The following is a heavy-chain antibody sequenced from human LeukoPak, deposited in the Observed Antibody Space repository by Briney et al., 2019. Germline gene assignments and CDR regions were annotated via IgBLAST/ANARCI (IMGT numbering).Heavy chain of an antibody. J-gene: IGHJ5*02. CDR2: IYYSGST. Sequence: SETLSLTCTVSGGSISSYYWSWIRQPPGNGLEWIGYIYYSGSTNYNPSLKSRVTISVDTSKNQFSLKLSSVTAADTAVYYCAALVVVSQGEFWFDPWGQGTLVTVSS. CDR1: GGSISSYY. D-gene: IGHD3-22*01. V-gene: IGHV4-59*01. CDR3: AALVVVSQGEFWFDP.